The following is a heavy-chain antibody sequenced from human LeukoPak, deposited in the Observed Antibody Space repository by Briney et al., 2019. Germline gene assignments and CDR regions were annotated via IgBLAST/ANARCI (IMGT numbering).Heavy chain of an antibody. J-gene: IGHJ6*03. D-gene: IGHD2-2*02. CDR1: NYSISSGYF. CDR2: IYYSGST. CDR3: ARVMGYCSGTICYSRYYYYYMDV. V-gene: IGHV4-38-2*02. Sequence: PSETLSLTCLVSNYSISSGYFWGWIRQPPGEGLEWIGSIYYSGSTLYNLSLKRRVTISIDTSKNQFSLNLGSVTAADTAVYYCARVMGYCSGTICYSRYYYYYMDVWGKGTTVTVSS.